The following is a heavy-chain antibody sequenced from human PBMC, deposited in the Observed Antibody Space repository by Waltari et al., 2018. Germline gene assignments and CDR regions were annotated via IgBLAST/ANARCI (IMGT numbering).Heavy chain of an antibody. CDR1: GYTFTDYY. V-gene: IGHV1-2*02. CDR3: ASNYYDSSGYYYEDY. D-gene: IGHD3-22*01. J-gene: IGHJ4*02. Sequence: QVQLVQSGAEVKKPGASVKVSCKASGYTFTDYYMHWVRQAPGQGLEWMGRRNPNNGGTLYAQKFQGRVTITRDTTISTAYMEMSRLRSEDTAVYYCASNYYDSSGYYYEDYWGQGTLVTVSS. CDR2: RNPNNGGT.